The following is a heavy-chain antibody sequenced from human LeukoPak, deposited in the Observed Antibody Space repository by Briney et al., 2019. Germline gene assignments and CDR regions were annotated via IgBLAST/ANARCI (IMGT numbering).Heavy chain of an antibody. D-gene: IGHD6-19*01. CDR3: ARVFEEQLNHDY. J-gene: IGHJ4*02. V-gene: IGHV4-59*01. CDR2: IYYSGST. CDR1: GGSISSYY. Sequence: PSETLSLTCTVSGGSISSYYWSWIRQPPGKGLEWIGYIYYSGSTNYNPSLKSRVTISVDTSKNQFSLKLSSVTPADTAVYYCARVFEEQLNHDYWGQGTLVTVSS.